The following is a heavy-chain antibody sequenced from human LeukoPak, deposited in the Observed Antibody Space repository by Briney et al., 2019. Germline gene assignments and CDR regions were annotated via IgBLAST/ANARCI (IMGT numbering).Heavy chain of an antibody. V-gene: IGHV4-34*01. CDR2: INHSGST. Sequence: SETLSLTCAVYGGSFSGYYWSWICQPRGKGLEWIGEINHSGSTNYNPSLKSRVTISVDTSKNQFSLKLSSVTAADTAVYYCASGRSAVGHFDYWGQGTLVTVSS. D-gene: IGHD4-23*01. CDR3: ASGRSAVGHFDY. CDR1: GGSFSGYY. J-gene: IGHJ4*02.